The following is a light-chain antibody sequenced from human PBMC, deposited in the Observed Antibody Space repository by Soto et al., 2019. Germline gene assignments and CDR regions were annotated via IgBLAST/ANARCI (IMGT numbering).Light chain of an antibody. V-gene: IGKV3-20*01. CDR2: AAS. CDR3: QQDGSPHWT. CDR1: QSVSDTS. J-gene: IGKJ1*01. Sequence: ILWTQLPVTRALAPGERVTLSCAVSQSVSDTSIACYQQRPGQPPRLLIYAASTRAAGIPDRFVGSGSGRDFNFAISRLEPEDFAVYYCQQDGSPHWTLGQGTKVDIK.